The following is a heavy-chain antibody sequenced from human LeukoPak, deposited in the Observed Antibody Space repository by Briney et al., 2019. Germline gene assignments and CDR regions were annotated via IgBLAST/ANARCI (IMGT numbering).Heavy chain of an antibody. CDR3: AELGITMIGGV. Sequence: GGSLRLSCAASGFNLTNYAMNWVRQAPGKGLEWVSYISSSGSTIYYADSVKGRFTISRDNAKNSLYLQMNSLRAEDTAVYYCAELGITMIGGVWGKGTTVTISS. CDR2: ISSSGSTI. CDR1: GFNLTNYA. J-gene: IGHJ6*04. D-gene: IGHD3-10*02. V-gene: IGHV3-48*03.